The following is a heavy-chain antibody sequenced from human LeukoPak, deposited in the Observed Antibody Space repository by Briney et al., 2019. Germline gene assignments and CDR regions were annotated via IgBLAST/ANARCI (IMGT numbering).Heavy chain of an antibody. J-gene: IGHJ6*04. CDR2: IYYSGGT. CDR1: GGSISSYY. D-gene: IGHD1-26*01. Sequence: SETLSLTCTVSGGSISSYYWSWIRQPPGKGLEWIWYIYYSGGTNYNPSLKSRVTISVDTSKNQFSLKLSSVTAADTAVYYCARAPGGVGAASMMDVWGKGTTVTVSS. CDR3: ARAPGGVGAASMMDV. V-gene: IGHV4-59*01.